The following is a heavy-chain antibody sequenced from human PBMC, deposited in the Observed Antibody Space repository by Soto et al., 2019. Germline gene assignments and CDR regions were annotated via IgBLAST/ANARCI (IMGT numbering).Heavy chain of an antibody. D-gene: IGHD2-21*02. V-gene: IGHV1-69*13. CDR3: ARGGVATFYFDY. J-gene: IGHJ4*02. CDR1: GGSXTTYT. CDR2: IVPIFETG. Sequence: SXKVSLTASGGSXTTYTSHLVRQAPGHGLEWIGGIVPIFETGNYAQKFQGRVKITANAYTSTAYMEMSSITSEDTAVYYCARGGVATFYFDYWGQVTLGTVSP.